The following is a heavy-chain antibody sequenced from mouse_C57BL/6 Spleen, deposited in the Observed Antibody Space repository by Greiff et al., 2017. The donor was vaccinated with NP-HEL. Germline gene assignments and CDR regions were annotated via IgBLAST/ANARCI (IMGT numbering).Heavy chain of an antibody. CDR3: ARASYGNYVWYFDV. CDR1: GFTFTDYY. CDR2: IRNKANGYTT. V-gene: IGHV7-3*01. Sequence: EVKLMESGGGLVQPGGSLSLSCAASGFTFTDYYMSWVRQPPGKALEWLGFIRNKANGYTTEYSASVKGRFTISRDNSQSILYLQMNARRAEDSATYYCARASYGNYVWYFDVWGTGTTVTVSS. J-gene: IGHJ1*03. D-gene: IGHD2-1*01.